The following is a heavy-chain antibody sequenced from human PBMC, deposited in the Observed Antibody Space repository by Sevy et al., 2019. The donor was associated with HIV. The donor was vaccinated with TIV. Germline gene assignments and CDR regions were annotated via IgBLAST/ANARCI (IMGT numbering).Heavy chain of an antibody. D-gene: IGHD2-15*01. CDR2: ISWNSGSI. Sequence: GGYLRLSCAASGFTFDDYAMHWVRQAPGKGLEWVSGISWNSGSIGYAYSVKGRFTISRDNAKNSLYLQMNSLRAEDTALYYCAKDRYGGNRYYFDYWGQGTLVTVSS. CDR1: GFTFDDYA. J-gene: IGHJ4*02. V-gene: IGHV3-9*01. CDR3: AKDRYGGNRYYFDY.